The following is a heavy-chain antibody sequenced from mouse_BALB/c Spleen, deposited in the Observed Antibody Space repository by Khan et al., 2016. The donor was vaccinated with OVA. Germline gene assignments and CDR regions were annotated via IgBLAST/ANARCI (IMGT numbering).Heavy chain of an antibody. D-gene: IGHD2-3*01. V-gene: IGHV3-2*02. CDR2: ISSSGST. CDR1: GYSINSDYA. CDR3: ARDGSRYTYAMDY. J-gene: IGHJ4*01. Sequence: EVQLQESGPGLVKPSQSLSLTCTVTGYSINSDYAWNWIRQFPGNKLEWMGYISSSGSTNYNPALKSRISITRDTSKNQFFLQLNSVTTEDTATYYCARDGSRYTYAMDYWGQGTSVTVSS.